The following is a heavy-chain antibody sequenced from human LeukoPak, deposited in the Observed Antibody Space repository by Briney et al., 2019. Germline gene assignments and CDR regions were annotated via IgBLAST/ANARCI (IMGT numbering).Heavy chain of an antibody. D-gene: IGHD2-15*01. J-gene: IGHJ5*02. Sequence: GSLRLSCAASGFTFINAWMAWVRQAPGKGLEWIGYIDHTGITNYNPSLNSRVTISRDTSKNHFSLELSSATAADTAVYYCARHRCSGGSCYPMNWFDPWGQGTLVTVSS. V-gene: IGHV4-59*01. CDR2: IDHTGIT. CDR3: ARHRCSGGSCYPMNWFDP. CDR1: GFTFINAW.